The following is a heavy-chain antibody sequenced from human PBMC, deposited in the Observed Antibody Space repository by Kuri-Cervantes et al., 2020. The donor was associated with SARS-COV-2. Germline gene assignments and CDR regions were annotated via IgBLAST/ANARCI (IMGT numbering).Heavy chain of an antibody. D-gene: IGHD6-13*01. CDR1: RFTFSNYG. Sequence: GESLKISCAASRFTFSNYGMHWVRQAPGKGLEWVAVISYDGSNKYYADSVKGRFTISRDNSKNTLYLQMNSLRAEDTAVYYCARDRVAAAGAVGPRVYYYMDVWGKGTTVTVSS. CDR2: ISYDGSNK. J-gene: IGHJ6*03. V-gene: IGHV3-30*03. CDR3: ARDRVAAAGAVGPRVYYYMDV.